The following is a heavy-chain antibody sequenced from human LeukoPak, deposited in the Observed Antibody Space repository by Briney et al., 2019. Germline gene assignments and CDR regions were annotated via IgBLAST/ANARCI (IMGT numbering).Heavy chain of an antibody. CDR2: MNPNRGNT. CDR3: ARWGYSYGNIYDY. CDR1: GYTFTSYD. D-gene: IGHD5-18*01. V-gene: IGHV1-8*01. Sequence: ASVKVSCKASGYTFTSYDINWVRQATGQGLEWMGWMNPNRGNTGYAQKYQGRVTMTRNTSISTAYMELSSLRSEDTAVYYCARWGYSYGNIYDYWGQGTLVTVSS. J-gene: IGHJ4*02.